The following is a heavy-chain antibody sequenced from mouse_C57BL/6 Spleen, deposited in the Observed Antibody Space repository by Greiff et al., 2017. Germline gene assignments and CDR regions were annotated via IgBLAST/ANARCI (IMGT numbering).Heavy chain of an antibody. D-gene: IGHD4-1*01. V-gene: IGHV5-4*01. Sequence: EVQGVESGGGLVKPGGSLKLSCAASGFTFSSYAMSWVRQTPEKRLEWVATISDGGSYTYYPDNVKGRFTISRDNAKNNLYLQMSHLKSEDTAMYYCAREGLGPFAYWGQGTLVTVSA. J-gene: IGHJ3*01. CDR3: AREGLGPFAY. CDR1: GFTFSSYA. CDR2: ISDGGSYT.